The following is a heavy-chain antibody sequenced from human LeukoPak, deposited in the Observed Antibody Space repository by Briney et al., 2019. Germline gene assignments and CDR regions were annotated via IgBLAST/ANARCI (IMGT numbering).Heavy chain of an antibody. CDR2: INHSGST. V-gene: IGHV4-34*01. Sequence: SETLSLNCVVCGGPFSGYFWSWIRQPPGKGLEWIGEINHSGSTNYNPSLKSRVTISVDTSQNQFSLKLSSVAAADTAVYYCARVSSSWYQDWYFDLWGRGTLVTVSS. CDR1: GGPFSGYF. CDR3: ARVSSSWYQDWYFDL. D-gene: IGHD6-13*01. J-gene: IGHJ2*01.